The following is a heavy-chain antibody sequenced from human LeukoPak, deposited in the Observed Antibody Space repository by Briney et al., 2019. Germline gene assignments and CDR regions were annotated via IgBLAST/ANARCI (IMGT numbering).Heavy chain of an antibody. CDR2: IYYSGST. V-gene: IGHV4-59*08. D-gene: IGHD4-17*01. CDR3: ARGTTVTTPDY. J-gene: IGHJ4*02. Sequence: PSETLSLTCTVSGGSISSYYWSWIRQPPGKGLEWIGYIYYSGSTNYNPSLKSRVTISIDTSKNQFSLKLSSVTAADTAVYCCARGTTVTTPDYWGQGTLVTVSS. CDR1: GGSISSYY.